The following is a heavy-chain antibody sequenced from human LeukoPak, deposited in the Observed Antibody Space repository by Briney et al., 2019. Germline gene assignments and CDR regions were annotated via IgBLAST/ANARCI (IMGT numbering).Heavy chain of an antibody. CDR1: GGSISSYY. Sequence: PSETLSLTCTVSGGSISSYYWSWIRQPAGKGLEWVGRIYTSGSTNYNPSLKSRVTMSVDKSKNQFSLKLSSVTAADTAVYYCARGGGAAAASWYFDYWGQGTLVTVSS. CDR3: ARGGGAAAASWYFDY. V-gene: IGHV4-4*07. CDR2: IYTSGST. J-gene: IGHJ4*02. D-gene: IGHD6-13*01.